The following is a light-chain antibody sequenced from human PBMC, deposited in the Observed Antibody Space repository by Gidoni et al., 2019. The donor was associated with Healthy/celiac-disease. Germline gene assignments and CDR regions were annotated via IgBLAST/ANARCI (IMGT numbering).Light chain of an antibody. CDR1: QSVSSSY. V-gene: IGKV3-20*01. CDR3: QQYGSSPWT. J-gene: IGKJ1*01. Sequence: EIVLTPSPGTLSLSPGERATLSCRASQSVSSSYLACYQQKPGQAPRLLIYGASSRATGIPDRCSGSGSGTDFTLTISRLEPEDFAVYYCQQYGSSPWTFGQGTKVEIK. CDR2: GAS.